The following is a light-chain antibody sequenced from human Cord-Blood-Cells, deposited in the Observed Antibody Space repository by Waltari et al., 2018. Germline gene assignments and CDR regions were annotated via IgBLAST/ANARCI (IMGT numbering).Light chain of an antibody. J-gene: IGKJ2*01. CDR3: QQYYSTPYT. Sequence: DIQMTKSPSSLSASAGDRVTITCRASQGISNSLAWYQQKPGKAPKLLLYAASRLESGVPSRFSGSGSGTDYTLTISSLQPEDFATYYCQQYYSTPYTFGQGTKLEIK. CDR2: AAS. V-gene: IGKV1-NL1*01. CDR1: QGISNS.